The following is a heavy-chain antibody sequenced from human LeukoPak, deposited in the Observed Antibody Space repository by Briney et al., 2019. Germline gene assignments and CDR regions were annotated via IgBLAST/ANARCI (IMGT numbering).Heavy chain of an antibody. J-gene: IGHJ3*02. D-gene: IGHD3-22*01. CDR3: ASPLGYYDSSLIAFDI. V-gene: IGHV4-34*01. CDR2: INHSGST. CDR1: GGSFSGYY. Sequence: SETLSLTCAVYGGSFSGYYWSWIRQPPGKGLEWIGEINHSGSTNYNPSLKSQVTISVDTSKNQFSLKLSSVTAADTAVYYCASPLGYYDSSLIAFDIWGQGTMVTVSS.